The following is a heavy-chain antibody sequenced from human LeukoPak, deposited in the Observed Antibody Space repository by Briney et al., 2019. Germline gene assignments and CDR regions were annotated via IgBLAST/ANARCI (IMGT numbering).Heavy chain of an antibody. D-gene: IGHD5/OR15-5a*01. V-gene: IGHV4-59*08. Sequence: SETLPLTCTVSGGSISNYYWSWIRQPPGKGLEWIGYIYYSGITNYNPSLKSRVTISIDTSKNQFSLRLTSVTAADTAVYFCATLVSTRYYFDYWGQGTLVTVSS. CDR3: ATLVSTRYYFDY. CDR2: IYYSGIT. CDR1: GGSISNYY. J-gene: IGHJ4*02.